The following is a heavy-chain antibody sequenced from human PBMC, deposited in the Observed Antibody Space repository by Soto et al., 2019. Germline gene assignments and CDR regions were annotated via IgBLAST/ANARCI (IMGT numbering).Heavy chain of an antibody. CDR3: ASPSYYDSSGYSLQGFAY. D-gene: IGHD3-22*01. Sequence: GASVKVSCKASGYTFTSYGISWVRQAPGQGLEWMGWISAYNGNTNYAQKLQGRVTMTTETSTSTAYMELRSLRSDDTAVYCCASPSYYDSSGYSLQGFAYWGQGTPVTVSS. CDR2: ISAYNGNT. V-gene: IGHV1-18*04. CDR1: GYTFTSYG. J-gene: IGHJ4*02.